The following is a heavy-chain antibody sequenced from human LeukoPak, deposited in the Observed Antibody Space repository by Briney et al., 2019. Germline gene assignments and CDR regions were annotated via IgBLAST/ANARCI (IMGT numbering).Heavy chain of an antibody. CDR2: INPNSGGT. CDR3: ARDAAYRGGDCYSDY. V-gene: IGHV1-2*02. D-gene: IGHD2-21*02. CDR1: GYTFTGYY. Sequence: ASVKVSCKASGYTFTGYYMHWVRQAPGQGLEWMGWINPNSGGTNYAQKFQGRVTMTRDTSISTAYMELSRLRSDDTAVYYCARDAAYRGGDCYSDYWGQGTLVTVSS. J-gene: IGHJ4*02.